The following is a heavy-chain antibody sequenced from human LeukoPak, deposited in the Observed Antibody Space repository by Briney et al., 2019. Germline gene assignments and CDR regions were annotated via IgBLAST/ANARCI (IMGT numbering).Heavy chain of an antibody. CDR1: GFTFSSYA. V-gene: IGHV3-23*01. J-gene: IGHJ5*02. D-gene: IGHD2-15*01. CDR3: AKSGTNYCSGGSCYSGHNWFDP. Sequence: GGSLRLSCAASGFTFSSYAMSWVRQAPGKGLEWVSAISGSGGSTYYADSVKGRFTISRDNSKNTQYLQMNSLRAEDTAVYYCAKSGTNYCSGGSCYSGHNWFDPWGQGTLVTVSS. CDR2: ISGSGGST.